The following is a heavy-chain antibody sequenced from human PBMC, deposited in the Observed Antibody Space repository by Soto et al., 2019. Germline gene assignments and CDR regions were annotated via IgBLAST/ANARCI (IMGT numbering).Heavy chain of an antibody. CDR3: ARGEGSGSNALGY. Sequence: EVVLHESGGGFVQPGGSLRLSCAASGFTVSNNYMAWVRQAPGKGLEWVSVIQGGGSISYAESVRDRFTISRVSSKNMVFLEMNNLRPEDTAVYFCARGEGSGSNALGYWGQGSQVTVSS. CDR1: GFTVSNNY. J-gene: IGHJ4*02. V-gene: IGHV3-66*01. CDR2: IQGGGSI. D-gene: IGHD3-10*01.